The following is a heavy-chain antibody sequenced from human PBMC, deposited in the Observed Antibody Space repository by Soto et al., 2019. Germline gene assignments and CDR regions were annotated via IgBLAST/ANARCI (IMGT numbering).Heavy chain of an antibody. V-gene: IGHV2-5*02. D-gene: IGHD3-22*01. Sequence: SGPTLVNPTQTLTLTCTFSGFSLSTSGVGVGWIRQPPGKALEWLALIYWDDDKRYSPSLKSRLTITKDTSKNQVVLTMTNMDPVDTATYYCAHRPAVQYQGMIDWFDPWGQGTLVTVSS. J-gene: IGHJ5*02. CDR2: IYWDDDK. CDR3: AHRPAVQYQGMIDWFDP. CDR1: GFSLSTSGVG.